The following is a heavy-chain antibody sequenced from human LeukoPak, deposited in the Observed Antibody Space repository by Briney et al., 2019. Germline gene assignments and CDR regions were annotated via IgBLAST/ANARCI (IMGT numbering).Heavy chain of an antibody. V-gene: IGHV4-39*07. D-gene: IGHD5-12*01. CDR3: ARVWGIWWLRRYYFDY. CDR1: GGSISSTNYY. J-gene: IGHJ4*02. Sequence: PSETLSLTCTVSGGSISSTNYYWGWIRQPPGKGLEWIGEINHSGSTNYNPSLKSRVTISVDTSKNQFSLKLSSVTAADTAVYYCARVWGIWWLRRYYFDYWGQGTLVTVSS. CDR2: INHSGST.